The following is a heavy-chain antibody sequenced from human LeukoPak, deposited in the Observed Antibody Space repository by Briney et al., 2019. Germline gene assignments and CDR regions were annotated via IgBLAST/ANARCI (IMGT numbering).Heavy chain of an antibody. Sequence: PSQTLSLTCTVSGGSISSGSYYWSWIRQPPGKGLEWIGRIYTSGSTNYNPSLKSRVTMSVDTSKNQFSLKLSSVAAADTAVYYCARGPYSSSVYFDYWGQGTLVTVSS. CDR2: IYTSGST. V-gene: IGHV4-61*02. J-gene: IGHJ4*02. CDR3: ARGPYSSSVYFDY. D-gene: IGHD6-6*01. CDR1: GGSISSGSYY.